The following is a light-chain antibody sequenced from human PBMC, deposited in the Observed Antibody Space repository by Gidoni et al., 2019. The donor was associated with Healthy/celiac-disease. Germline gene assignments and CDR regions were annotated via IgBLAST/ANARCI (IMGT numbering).Light chain of an antibody. CDR1: QGISSY. J-gene: IGKJ2*01. V-gene: IGKV1-9*01. CDR2: AAS. Sequence: IQLNQSPSSLSASVGDRVTITCRASQGISSYLAWYQQKPGKAPKLLIYAASTLQSGVPSRFSGSGSGTDFTLTISSLQPEDFATYYCQQLNSYKTFGQGTKLEIK. CDR3: QQLNSYKT.